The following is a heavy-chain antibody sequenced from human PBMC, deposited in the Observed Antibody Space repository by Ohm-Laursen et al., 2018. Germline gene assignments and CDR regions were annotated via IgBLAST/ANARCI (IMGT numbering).Heavy chain of an antibody. CDR2: INRDGGSE. CDR1: GFSFSSYW. V-gene: IGHV3-7*01. J-gene: IGHJ3*01. D-gene: IGHD2/OR15-2a*01. CDR3: SRDYLSI. Sequence: GSLRLSCTASGFSFSSYWMAWVRQTPGKGLEWVANINRDGGSESYVGSVQGRFTISRDNAKNLLYLQMNNLRAEDTAMYYCSRDYLSIWGQGTLVTVSS.